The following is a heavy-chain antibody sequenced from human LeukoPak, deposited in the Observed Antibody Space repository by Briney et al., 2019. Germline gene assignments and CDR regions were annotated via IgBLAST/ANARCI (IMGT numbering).Heavy chain of an antibody. D-gene: IGHD2-2*01. V-gene: IGHV3-30*18. Sequence: GGSLRLSCVASEFTFSSYNMNWVRQAPGKGLEWVAVISYDGSNKYYADSVKGRFTISRDNSKNTLYLQMNSLRAEDTAVYYCAKVGGRGCSSTSCHDYWGQGTLVTVSS. CDR3: AKVGGRGCSSTSCHDY. CDR1: EFTFSSYN. J-gene: IGHJ4*02. CDR2: ISYDGSNK.